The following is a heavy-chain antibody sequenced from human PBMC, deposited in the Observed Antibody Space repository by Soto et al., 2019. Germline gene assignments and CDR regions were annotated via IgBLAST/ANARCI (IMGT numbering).Heavy chain of an antibody. D-gene: IGHD3-10*01. Sequence: EVQLVESGGGLVKPGGSLRLSCAASGFTFSSYSMNWVRQAPGKGLEWVSPISSSSSYIYYADSVKGRFTISRDNAKNSLYLQMNSLRAEDTAVYYCARDSYSSEAYFDYWGQGTLVTVSS. J-gene: IGHJ4*02. V-gene: IGHV3-21*01. CDR1: GFTFSSYS. CDR2: ISSSSSYI. CDR3: ARDSYSSEAYFDY.